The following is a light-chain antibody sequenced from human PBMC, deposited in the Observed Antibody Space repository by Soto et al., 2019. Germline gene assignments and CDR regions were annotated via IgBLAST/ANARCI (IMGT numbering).Light chain of an antibody. V-gene: IGKV1-12*01. CDR3: QQANSFPFT. CDR2: AAS. Sequence: DLQMTQSPSSCSASLVYIFTITCXASQDISSWLAWYQQKPGKAPKLLIYAASSLQSGVPSRFSGSGSGTDFTLTISSRQPEDFATYYCQQANSFPFTFGPGTKVDIK. CDR1: QDISSW. J-gene: IGKJ3*01.